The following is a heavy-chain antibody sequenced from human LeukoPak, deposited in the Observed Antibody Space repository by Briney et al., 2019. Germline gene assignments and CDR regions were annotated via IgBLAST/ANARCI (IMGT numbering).Heavy chain of an antibody. Sequence: SETLSLTCTVSGGSISSYYWSWIRQPAGKGLEWIGRIYTSGSTNYNPSLESRVTMSVDTSKNQFSLKLSSVTAADTAVYYCARGAYVLRYFDWFSKRHVFDYWGQGTLVTVSS. D-gene: IGHD3-9*01. V-gene: IGHV4-4*07. CDR1: GGSISSYY. J-gene: IGHJ4*02. CDR2: IYTSGST. CDR3: ARGAYVLRYFDWFSKRHVFDY.